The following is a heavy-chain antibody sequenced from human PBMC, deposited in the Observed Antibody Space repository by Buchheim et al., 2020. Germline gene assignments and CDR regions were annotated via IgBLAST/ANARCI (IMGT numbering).Heavy chain of an antibody. V-gene: IGHV3-48*03. J-gene: IGHJ4*02. CDR1: GFTFSSYE. Sequence: EVQLAESGGGLVQPGGSLRLSCAASGFTFSSYEMSWVRQAPGKGLEWVSYISSGANTIYYADSVKGRFTISRDNAKNSLFLQMNSLRAEDTAVYYCARDDSNWNFLDYWGQGTL. D-gene: IGHD1-7*01. CDR2: ISSGANTI. CDR3: ARDDSNWNFLDY.